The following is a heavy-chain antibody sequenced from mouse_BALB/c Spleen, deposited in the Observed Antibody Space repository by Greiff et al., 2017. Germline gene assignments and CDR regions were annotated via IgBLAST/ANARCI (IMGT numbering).Heavy chain of an antibody. J-gene: IGHJ4*01. CDR2: ISYSGST. CDR1: GDSITSGY. D-gene: IGHD2-10*01. Sequence: EVKLMESGPSLVKPSQTLSLTCSVTGDSITSGYWNWIRKFPGNKLEYMGYISYSGSTYYNPSLKSRISITRDTSKNQYYLQLNSVTTEDTATYYCARWAYYGNYEAMDYWGQGTSVTVSS. CDR3: ARWAYYGNYEAMDY. V-gene: IGHV3-8*02.